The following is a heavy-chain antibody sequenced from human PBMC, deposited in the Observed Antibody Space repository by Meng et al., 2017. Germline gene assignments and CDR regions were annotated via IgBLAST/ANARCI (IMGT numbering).Heavy chain of an antibody. Sequence: QLAETGGGLIHPGGSMSLSCTAAGSSVTTSYMSWVCQDPGKGLEWVSVIYSGGSTYYADSVKGRFSISRDNSKNTLYLQMNSLRAEDTAVYFCARDSSSGWYHNYWGQGTLVTVSS. CDR1: GSSVTTSY. J-gene: IGHJ4*02. CDR2: IYSGGST. D-gene: IGHD6-19*01. CDR3: ARDSSSGWYHNY. V-gene: IGHV3-53*02.